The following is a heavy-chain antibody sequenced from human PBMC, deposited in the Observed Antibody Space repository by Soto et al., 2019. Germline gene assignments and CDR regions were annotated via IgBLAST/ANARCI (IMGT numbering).Heavy chain of an antibody. D-gene: IGHD5-18*01. Sequence: QVQLVQSGAEVKKPGSSVKVSCKASGGTFSSYAISWVRQAPGQGLEWMGGIIPIFGTANYAQQFQGRVTITADESTSTAYMELSSLRSEDTGVYYCARGYSYGEEGWFDPWGQGTLVTVSS. CDR2: IIPIFGTA. CDR3: ARGYSYGEEGWFDP. J-gene: IGHJ5*02. V-gene: IGHV1-69*01. CDR1: GGTFSSYA.